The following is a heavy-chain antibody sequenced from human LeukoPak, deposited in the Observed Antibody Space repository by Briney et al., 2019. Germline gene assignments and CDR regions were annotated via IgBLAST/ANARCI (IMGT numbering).Heavy chain of an antibody. CDR2: ISSNSGIK. CDR1: GFTFKSFS. V-gene: IGHV3-48*01. Sequence: PGGSLRLSCGGSGFTFKSFSMHWVRQAPGKGLEWVSDISSNSGIKSYADSVKGRFTISRDNAKNSLYLQMNSLRAEDTAVYYCARAYDLWSGPGGYWGQGTLVTVSS. D-gene: IGHD3-3*01. CDR3: ARAYDLWSGPGGY. J-gene: IGHJ4*02.